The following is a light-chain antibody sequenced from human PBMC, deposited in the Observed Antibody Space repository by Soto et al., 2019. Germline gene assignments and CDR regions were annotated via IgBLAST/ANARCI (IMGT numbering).Light chain of an antibody. V-gene: IGKV1D-8*03. CDR1: QGISSY. Sequence: VIWMTQSPSLLSASTGDRVTISCLMSQGISSYLAWYQQKPRKAPKLLIYAASTLQSGVPSRFSGSGSGTDFTLTISSLQPEDFATYYCQQLHSYPLTFGGGTKVDIK. CDR3: QQLHSYPLT. CDR2: AAS. J-gene: IGKJ4*01.